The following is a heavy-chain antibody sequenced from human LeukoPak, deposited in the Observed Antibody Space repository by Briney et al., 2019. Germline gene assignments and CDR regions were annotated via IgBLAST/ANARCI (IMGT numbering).Heavy chain of an antibody. D-gene: IGHD2-2*01. CDR1: GGSFSGYY. V-gene: IGHV4-34*01. CDR2: INHSGST. J-gene: IGHJ6*04. Sequence: SETLSLTCAVYGGSFSGYYWSWIRQPPGKGLEWIGEINHSGSTNYNPSLKSRVTISVDTSKNQFSLKLSSVTAADTAVYYCARARRVIVVVRYYYGMDVWGKGTTVTVSS. CDR3: ARARRVIVVVRYYYGMDV.